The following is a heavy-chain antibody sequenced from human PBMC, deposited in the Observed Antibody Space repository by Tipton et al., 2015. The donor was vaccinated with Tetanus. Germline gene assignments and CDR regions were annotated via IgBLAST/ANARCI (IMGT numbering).Heavy chain of an antibody. V-gene: IGHV4-34*01. Sequence: TLSLTCGASGGSFGGYYWSWIRQPPGKGLEWIGEISDSGGTNFNPSLKSRVTMSIDISKKQFSLNLTSVTAADTALYFCARGSVVITAAKCLDYWGQGTQVTVSS. CDR3: ARGSVVITAAKCLDY. CDR1: GGSFGGYY. CDR2: ISDSGGT. D-gene: IGHD2-2*01. J-gene: IGHJ4*02.